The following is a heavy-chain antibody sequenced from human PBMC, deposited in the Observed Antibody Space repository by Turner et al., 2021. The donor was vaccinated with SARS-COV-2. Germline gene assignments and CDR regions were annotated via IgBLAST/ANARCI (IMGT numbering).Heavy chain of an antibody. Sequence: EVQLLESGGGLVQPGGSLRLSCAASGFTFSSYAMSWVRQAPGKGLEWVSAISGKTYSTYYADSVKGRFTISRDNFKNTLYLQMNSLRAEDTAVYYCANVRRDGPFDAFDIWGQGTMVTVSS. V-gene: IGHV3-23*01. J-gene: IGHJ3*02. CDR3: ANVRRDGPFDAFDI. CDR1: GFTFSSYA. CDR2: ISGKTYST. D-gene: IGHD3-10*02.